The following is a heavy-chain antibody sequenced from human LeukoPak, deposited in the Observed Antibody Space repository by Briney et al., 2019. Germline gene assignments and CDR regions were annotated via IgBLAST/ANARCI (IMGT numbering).Heavy chain of an antibody. CDR1: AFTLSSYA. D-gene: IGHD2-2*01. V-gene: IGHV3-23*01. Sequence: GSLRLPCAASAFTLSSYAMSWVRQAPGKGLEWVAGISSSGGSTNYADSAKGRFTISRDNSMNTLYLHMNSLTIEDTAMYYCVNLFSSNFWGQGTQVTVSS. CDR3: VNLFSSNF. J-gene: IGHJ4*02. CDR2: ISSSGGST.